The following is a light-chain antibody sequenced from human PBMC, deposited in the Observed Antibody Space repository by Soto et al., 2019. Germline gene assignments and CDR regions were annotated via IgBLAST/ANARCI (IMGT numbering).Light chain of an antibody. CDR1: SSDVGGYNY. J-gene: IGLJ2*01. CDR2: DVS. CDR3: SSYTSSSTYVV. V-gene: IGLV2-14*01. Sequence: QSALTQPASVSGSPGQSITISCTGTSSDVGGYNYVSWYQQHPGKAPKLMIYDVSNRPSGVSNLFSGSKSGNTASLTISGRQAEDEADYYCSSYTSSSTYVVFGGGTKVTVL.